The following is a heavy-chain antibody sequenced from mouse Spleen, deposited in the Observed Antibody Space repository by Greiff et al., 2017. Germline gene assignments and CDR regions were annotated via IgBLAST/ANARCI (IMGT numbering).Heavy chain of an antibody. Sequence: DVKLVESGGGLVKLGGSLKLSCAASGFTFSSYAMSWVRQTPEKRLEWVATISSGGGNTYYPDSVKGRFTISRDNAKNTLYLQMSSLKSEDTAMYYCASPPFYYYGSSPWFAYWGQGTLVTVSA. D-gene: IGHD1-1*01. V-gene: IGHV5-9*04. CDR2: ISSGGGNT. CDR1: GFTFSSYA. CDR3: ASPPFYYYGSSPWFAY. J-gene: IGHJ3*01.